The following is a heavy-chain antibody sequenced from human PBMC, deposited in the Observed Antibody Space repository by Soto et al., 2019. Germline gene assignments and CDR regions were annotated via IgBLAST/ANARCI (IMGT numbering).Heavy chain of an antibody. Sequence: VSVKVSCKASGYTFTNYGISWVRQALGKGLEWMGGFDPEDGGTIYAQNFQGRVTMTEDTSTDTAYMELSSLRSEDTALFYCATVQGGPRENRYCVGSRCRRYEYFQHWGQGTPVTVSS. J-gene: IGHJ1*01. CDR3: ATVQGGPRENRYCVGSRCRRYEYFQH. D-gene: IGHD2-21*01. CDR1: GYTFTNYG. V-gene: IGHV1-24*01. CDR2: FDPEDGGT.